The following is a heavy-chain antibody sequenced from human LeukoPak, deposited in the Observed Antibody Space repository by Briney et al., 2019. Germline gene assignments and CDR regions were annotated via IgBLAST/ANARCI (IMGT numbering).Heavy chain of an antibody. J-gene: IGHJ4*02. CDR1: GFTFDDYG. CDR2: INWNGGSA. CDR3: ARAGDYVWGRYRGYFDY. V-gene: IGHV3-20*04. D-gene: IGHD3-16*02. Sequence: GGSLRLSCAASGFTFDDYGMSWVRQAPGKGLEWASGINWNGGSAGYADSVKGRFTISRDNAKNSLYLQMNSLRAEDTALYYCARAGDYVWGRYRGYFDYWGQGTLVTVSS.